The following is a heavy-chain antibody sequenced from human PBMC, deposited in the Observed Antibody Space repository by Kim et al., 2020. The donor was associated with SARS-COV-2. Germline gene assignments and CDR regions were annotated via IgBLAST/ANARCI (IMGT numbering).Heavy chain of an antibody. J-gene: IGHJ6*02. V-gene: IGHV3-30*18. CDR3: AKGSTSVNYGMDV. CDR2: VSHDGKNI. Sequence: GGSLRLSCAASGYIFSNFAMHWVHQAPGKGLEWVAVVSHDGKNIYYGDSVRGRFTISRDNSKNTLSLQMSSLSSDDTAVYHCAKGSTSVNYGMDVWGQGT. CDR1: GYIFSNFA.